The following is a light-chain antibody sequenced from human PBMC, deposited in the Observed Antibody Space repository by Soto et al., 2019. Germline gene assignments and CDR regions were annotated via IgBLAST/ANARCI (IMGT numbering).Light chain of an antibody. J-gene: IGKJ5*01. Sequence: EIVMTQSPATLSLSPGERATLSCRASQSARSSLAWYQQKPGQAPSLLIYDVSSRATGIPARYNGSGSGTDFTLTISSLEPEDFAVYYCQQYDNSPITFGQGTRLEIK. CDR2: DVS. CDR1: QSARSS. V-gene: IGKV3-15*01. CDR3: QQYDNSPIT.